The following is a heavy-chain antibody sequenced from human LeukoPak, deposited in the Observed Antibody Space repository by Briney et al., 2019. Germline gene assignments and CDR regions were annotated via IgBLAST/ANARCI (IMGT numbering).Heavy chain of an antibody. D-gene: IGHD2-15*01. Sequence: PSETLSLTCTVSGGSISSYYWSWIRQPAGKGLEWIGRIYTSGSTNYNPSLKSRVTMSVDTSKNQFSLKLSSVTAADTAVYYCARLGYCSGGSCYSTVDYYYGMYVWGQGTTVTVSS. CDR3: ARLGYCSGGSCYSTVDYYYGMYV. J-gene: IGHJ6*02. CDR2: IYTSGST. V-gene: IGHV4-4*07. CDR1: GGSISSYY.